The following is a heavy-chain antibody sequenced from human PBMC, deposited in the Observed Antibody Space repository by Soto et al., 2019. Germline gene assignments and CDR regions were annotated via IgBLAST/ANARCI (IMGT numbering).Heavy chain of an antibody. J-gene: IGHJ4*02. CDR1: GFTFSNAW. V-gene: IGHV3-23*01. CDR3: AKAMGRGGDYFDY. Sequence: GGSLRLSCAASGFTFSNAWMNWVRQAPGKGLEWVSAISGSGGSTYYADSVKGRFTISRDNSKNTLYLQMNSLRAEDTAVYYCAKAMGRGGDYFDYWGQGTLVTVSS. CDR2: ISGSGGST. D-gene: IGHD3-16*01.